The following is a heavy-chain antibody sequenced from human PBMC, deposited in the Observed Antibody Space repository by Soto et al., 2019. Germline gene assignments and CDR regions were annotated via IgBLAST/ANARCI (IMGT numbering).Heavy chain of an antibody. J-gene: IGHJ2*01. V-gene: IGHV3-30-3*01. D-gene: IGHD6-19*01. CDR1: GFTFISYA. Sequence: QVQLVESGGGVVQPGRSLRLSCAASGFTFISYAMHWVRQAPGKALEWVAVISYDGSNKYYADSVKGRFTISRDNSKNTLYLQMNSLRAEDTAVYYCARVGIAVDGKYWYFDLWGRGTLVTVSS. CDR3: ARVGIAVDGKYWYFDL. CDR2: ISYDGSNK.